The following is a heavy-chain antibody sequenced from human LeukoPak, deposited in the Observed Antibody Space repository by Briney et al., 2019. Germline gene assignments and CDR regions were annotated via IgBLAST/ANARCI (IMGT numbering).Heavy chain of an antibody. V-gene: IGHV4-4*07. J-gene: IGHJ5*02. D-gene: IGHD6-19*01. CDR1: GGSISSYY. Sequence: SETLSLTCTVSGGSISSYYWSWIRQPAGKGLERIGRIYTSGSTNYNPSLKSRVTMSVDTSKNQFSLKLSSVTAADTAVYYCARAIFFNSSGWYGNWFVPWGQGTLVTVSS. CDR2: IYTSGST. CDR3: ARAIFFNSSGWYGNWFVP.